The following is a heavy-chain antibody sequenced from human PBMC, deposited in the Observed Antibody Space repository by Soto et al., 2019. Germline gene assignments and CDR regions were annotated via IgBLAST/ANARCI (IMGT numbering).Heavy chain of an antibody. V-gene: IGHV1-69*02. CDR3: ASNYDFWSGAS. CDR1: GGAFSSYT. D-gene: IGHD3-3*01. CDR2: IIPILGIA. Sequence: GASVTVSCKASGGAFSSYTISWVRQAPGQGLEWMGRIIPILGIANYAQKFQGRVTITADKSTSTAYMELSSLRSEDTAVYYCASNYDFWSGASWGQGTMVTVSS. J-gene: IGHJ3*01.